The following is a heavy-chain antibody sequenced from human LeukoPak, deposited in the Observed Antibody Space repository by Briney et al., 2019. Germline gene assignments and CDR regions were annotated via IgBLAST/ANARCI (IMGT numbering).Heavy chain of an antibody. J-gene: IGHJ4*02. D-gene: IGHD4-17*01. V-gene: IGHV3-21*01. Sequence: GGSLRLSCAASGFTFSSYSMNWVRQAPGKGLEWASSISSSSSYIYYADSVKGRFTISRDNAKNSLYLQMNSLRAEDSAVYYCARARGYGDYAPDYWGQGTLVTVSS. CDR1: GFTFSSYS. CDR2: ISSSSSYI. CDR3: ARARGYGDYAPDY.